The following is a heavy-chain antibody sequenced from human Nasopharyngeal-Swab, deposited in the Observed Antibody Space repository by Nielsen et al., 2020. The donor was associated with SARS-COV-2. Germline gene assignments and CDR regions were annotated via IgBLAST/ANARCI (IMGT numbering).Heavy chain of an antibody. CDR3: ARASFFYDSSGYYPDY. Sequence: GGSLRLSCAASEFTIDAYGLRWLRQAPGKGLEWVSGINWNGGSTGYADSVKGRFTIARDNAKNSLYLQMNSLRAEDTALYYCARASFFYDSSGYYPDYWGQGTLVTVSS. J-gene: IGHJ4*02. CDR1: EFTIDAYG. CDR2: INWNGGST. V-gene: IGHV3-20*04. D-gene: IGHD3-22*01.